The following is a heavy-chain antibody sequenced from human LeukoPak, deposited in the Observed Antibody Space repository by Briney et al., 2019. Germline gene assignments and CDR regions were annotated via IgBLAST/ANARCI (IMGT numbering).Heavy chain of an antibody. CDR2: IIPIFGTA. CDR1: GGTFSSYD. D-gene: IGHD3-22*01. V-gene: IGHV1-69*13. Sequence: SVKVSCKASGGTFSSYDISWVRHAPGQGLEWMGGIIPIFGTATYAQNFQGRVTITADASTTTAYMDLSSLRSEDTAVYYCARVSGPIYDSSGYWADAFDIWGQGTMVTVSS. CDR3: ARVSGPIYDSSGYWADAFDI. J-gene: IGHJ3*02.